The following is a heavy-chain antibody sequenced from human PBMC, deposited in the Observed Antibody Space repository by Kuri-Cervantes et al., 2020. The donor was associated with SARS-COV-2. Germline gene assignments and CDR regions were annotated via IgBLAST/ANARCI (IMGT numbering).Heavy chain of an antibody. V-gene: IGHV4-30-4*01. CDR3: ARIRGQIVVVITEWYFDY. CDR2: IYYSGST. Sequence: SETLSLTCTVSGGSISGGDYYWSWIRQPPGKGLEWIGYIYYSGSTYYNPPLKSRVTISVDTSKNQFSLKLSSVTAADTAVYYCARIRGQIVVVITEWYFDYWGQGTLVTVSS. CDR1: GGSISGGDYY. J-gene: IGHJ4*02. D-gene: IGHD3-22*01.